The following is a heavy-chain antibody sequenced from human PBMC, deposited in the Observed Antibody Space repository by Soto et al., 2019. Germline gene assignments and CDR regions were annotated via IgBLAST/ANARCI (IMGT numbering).Heavy chain of an antibody. CDR1: GFTFSSYE. V-gene: IGHV3-48*03. Sequence: GGSLRLSCASFGFTFSSYEMNLVRQAPVKGLYLFSYISSSGSTIYYADSVKGRFTISRDNAKNSLYLQMNSLRAEDTAVYYCARDRYILWWPNQDYYYGMDVWGQGTTVTVSS. D-gene: IGHD2-21*01. CDR2: ISSSGSTI. CDR3: ARDRYILWWPNQDYYYGMDV. J-gene: IGHJ6*02.